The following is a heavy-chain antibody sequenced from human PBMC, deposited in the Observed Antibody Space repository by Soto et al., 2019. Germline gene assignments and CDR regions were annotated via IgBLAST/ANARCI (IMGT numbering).Heavy chain of an antibody. V-gene: IGHV3-33*01. Sequence: QVQLVESGGGVVQPGRSLRLSCAASGFTFSSYGMHWVRQAPGKGLEWVAVIWYDGSNKYYADSVKGRFTISRDNSKNTLYLQMNSLRAEDTAVYYCARDRGIYYDSSGYIKNTGLDYWGQGTLVTVSS. D-gene: IGHD3-22*01. J-gene: IGHJ4*02. CDR2: IWYDGSNK. CDR3: ARDRGIYYDSSGYIKNTGLDY. CDR1: GFTFSSYG.